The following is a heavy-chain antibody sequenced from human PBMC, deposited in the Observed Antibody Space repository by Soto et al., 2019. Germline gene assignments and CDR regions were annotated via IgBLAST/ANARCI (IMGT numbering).Heavy chain of an antibody. V-gene: IGHV4-31*03. CDR2: IYYSGRT. Sequence: QVQLQESGPGLVKPSQTLSLTCTVSGGSISSGGYYWSWIRHHPGKGLEWIGYIYYSGRTYYNPSHKSRVTISVDTSKNQFSLKLSSVTAADTAVYYCARGGVLYSNYAVDYWGQGTLVTVSS. CDR3: ARGGVLYSNYAVDY. J-gene: IGHJ4*02. D-gene: IGHD4-4*01. CDR1: GGSISSGGYY.